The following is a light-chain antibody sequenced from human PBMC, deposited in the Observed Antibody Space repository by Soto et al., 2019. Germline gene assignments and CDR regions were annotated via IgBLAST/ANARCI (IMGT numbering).Light chain of an antibody. CDR2: VAS. Sequence: DIQMTQSPSSLSASVGDRVTITCRASQSISRYLNWYQQKPGKAPNXLIYVASSLQSEVPSRFSGSGSGTDVTLTITSLQPEDFATYDGQQSYGTPITFGQGTRLEIK. J-gene: IGKJ5*01. CDR1: QSISRY. V-gene: IGKV1-39*01. CDR3: QQSYGTPIT.